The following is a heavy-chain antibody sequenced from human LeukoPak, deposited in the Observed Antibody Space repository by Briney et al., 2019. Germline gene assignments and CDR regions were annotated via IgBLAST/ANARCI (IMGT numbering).Heavy chain of an antibody. J-gene: IGHJ6*03. V-gene: IGHV3-9*01. D-gene: IGHD3-3*01. CDR1: GFTFDDCA. CDR3: ARESFTDFLDMDV. Sequence: GGSLRLSCAASGFTFDDCAMHWVRQAPGKGLEWVSGISWNSGSVGYADSVKGRFTISRDNAKNSLYLQMNSLRAEDTAVYYCARESFTDFLDMDVWGKGTTVTVSS. CDR2: ISWNSGSV.